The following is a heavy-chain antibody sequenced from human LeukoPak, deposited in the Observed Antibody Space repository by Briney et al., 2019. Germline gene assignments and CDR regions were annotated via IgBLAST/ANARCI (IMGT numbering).Heavy chain of an antibody. V-gene: IGHV4-34*01. CDR3: ARRRLWFGGWFDP. CDR2: INHSGST. Sequence: SETLSLTCAVYGGSLSGYYWSWIRQPPGKGLEWIGEINHSGSTNYNPSLKSRVTISVDTSKNQFSLKLSSVTAADTAVYYCARRRLWFGGWFDPWGQGTLVTVSS. CDR1: GGSLSGYY. D-gene: IGHD3-10*01. J-gene: IGHJ5*02.